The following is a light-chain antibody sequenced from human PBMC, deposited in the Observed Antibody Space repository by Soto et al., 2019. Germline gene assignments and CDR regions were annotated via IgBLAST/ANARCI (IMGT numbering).Light chain of an antibody. CDR2: EDN. J-gene: IGLJ2*01. CDR3: KSYDSSNHVV. Sequence: NFMLTQPHSVSESPGKTVTISCTRSSGSIASNYVQWYQQRPGSSPTTVIYEDNQRPSGVPDSFSGSIDSSSNSASLTISGLKTEDEADYYCKSYDSSNHVVFGGGTKLTVL. CDR1: SGSIASNY. V-gene: IGLV6-57*01.